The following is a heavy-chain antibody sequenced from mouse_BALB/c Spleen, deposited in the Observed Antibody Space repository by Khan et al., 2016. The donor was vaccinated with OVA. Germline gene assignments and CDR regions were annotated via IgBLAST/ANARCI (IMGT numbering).Heavy chain of an antibody. Sequence: EVKLLESGPGLVKPSQSLSLTCTVTGYSITSDYAWNWIRQFPGNNLEWMGYISYSGNTKYTPSLNSRISITRDTSKNQFFLQLNSVTIEDTATYYCARIKGGDFDYWGQGTTLTVSS. CDR1: GYSITSDYA. V-gene: IGHV3-2*02. J-gene: IGHJ2*01. CDR3: ARIKGGDFDY. CDR2: ISYSGNT.